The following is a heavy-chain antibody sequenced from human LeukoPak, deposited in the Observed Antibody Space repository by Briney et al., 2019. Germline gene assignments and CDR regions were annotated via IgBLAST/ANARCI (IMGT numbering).Heavy chain of an antibody. CDR1: GGTFSSYA. J-gene: IGHJ4*02. V-gene: IGHV1-69*13. CDR3: ATDASGDYLNH. D-gene: IGHD4-17*01. CDR2: IIPIFGTT. Sequence: SVKVSCKASGGTFSSYAISWVRQAPGQGLEWMGGIIPIFGTTNYAQKFQGRVTITADESTSTASMELSSLSYDDTAVYYCATDASGDYLNHWGQETLVTVSS.